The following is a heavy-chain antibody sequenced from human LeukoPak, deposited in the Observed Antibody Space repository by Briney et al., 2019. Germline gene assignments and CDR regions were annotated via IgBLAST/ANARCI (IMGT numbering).Heavy chain of an antibody. Sequence: SVKVSCKASGGTFTSYAISWVRQAPGQGLEWMGGIIPIFGTANYAQKFQGRVTITADESTSTAYMELSSLRSEDTAVYYCAREEESQDWFDPWGQGTLVTVSS. J-gene: IGHJ5*02. V-gene: IGHV1-69*13. CDR2: IIPIFGTA. CDR3: AREEESQDWFDP. CDR1: GGTFTSYA.